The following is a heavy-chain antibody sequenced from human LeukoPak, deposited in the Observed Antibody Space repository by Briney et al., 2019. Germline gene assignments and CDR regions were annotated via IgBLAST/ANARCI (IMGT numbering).Heavy chain of an antibody. D-gene: IGHD2-8*02. CDR2: INPNSGGT. CDR1: GYTFTGYY. Sequence: ASVKVSCKASGYTFTGYYMHWVRQAPGQALEWMGRINPNSGGTNYAQKFQGRVTMTRDTSISTAYMGLSRLRSDDTAVYYCARDRGVWAYDYWGQGTLVTVSS. CDR3: ARDRGVWAYDY. J-gene: IGHJ4*02. V-gene: IGHV1-2*06.